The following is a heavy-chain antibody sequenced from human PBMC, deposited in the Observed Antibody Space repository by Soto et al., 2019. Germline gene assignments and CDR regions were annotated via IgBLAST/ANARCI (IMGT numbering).Heavy chain of an antibody. CDR1: GGSISSGGYY. CDR3: ARNRAPSWFDP. Sequence: QVQLQESGPGLVKPSQTLSLTCTVSGGSISSGGYYWNWIRQHPGKGLEWIGYIYYSGSTYYNPSLQSRVMISNDTSKNQFSLKLNSGTAADTAVYYCARNRAPSWFDPWGQGTLVTVSS. V-gene: IGHV4-31*03. D-gene: IGHD3-10*01. CDR2: IYYSGST. J-gene: IGHJ5*02.